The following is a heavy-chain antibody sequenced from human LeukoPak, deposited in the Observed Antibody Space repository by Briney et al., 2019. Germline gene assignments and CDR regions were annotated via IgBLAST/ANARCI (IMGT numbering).Heavy chain of an antibody. CDR2: IYYSGST. V-gene: IGHV4-61*08. Sequence: SETLSLTCVVSGVSISRGGYYWSWIRQPPGKGLEWIGYIYYSGSTNYNPSLKSRVTISVDTSKNQFSLKLSSVTAADTAVYYCARGRANWGQGTLVTVSS. CDR3: ARGRAN. CDR1: GVSISRGGYY. J-gene: IGHJ4*02.